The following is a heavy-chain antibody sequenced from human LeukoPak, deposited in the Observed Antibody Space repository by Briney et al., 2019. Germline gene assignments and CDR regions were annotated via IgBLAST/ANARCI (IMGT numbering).Heavy chain of an antibody. D-gene: IGHD2/OR15-2a*01. CDR1: GPSISSNY. CDR2: VHHDGTT. J-gene: IGHJ4*02. Sequence: PSETLSPTCSVSGPSISSNYWSWIRQPPGKSLEWIGYVHHDGTTNQNPSLKSRVAISIDTSRNQMSLKLYSMTAADTAMYYCARGSTRADDYWGQGILVTVS. V-gene: IGHV4-59*01. CDR3: ARGSTRADDY.